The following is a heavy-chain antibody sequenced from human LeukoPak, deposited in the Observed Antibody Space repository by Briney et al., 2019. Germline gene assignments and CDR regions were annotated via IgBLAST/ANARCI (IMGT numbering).Heavy chain of an antibody. CDR1: GDSISSFS. Sequence: SETLSLTCSVSGDSISSFSWTWIRQPPGKGLGWIGYVSYSGTITYNPSLKGRVTISVDTSKNWFSLKLSSVTAADTAVYYCARGRKYYDILTGYHPTAFDYWGQGILITVSS. D-gene: IGHD3-9*01. CDR2: VSYSGTI. CDR3: ARGRKYYDILTGYHPTAFDY. J-gene: IGHJ4*02. V-gene: IGHV4-59*01.